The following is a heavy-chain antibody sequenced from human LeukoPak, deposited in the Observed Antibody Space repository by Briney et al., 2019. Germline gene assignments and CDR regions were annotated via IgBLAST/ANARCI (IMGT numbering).Heavy chain of an antibody. Sequence: SETLSLACTVSGGSISSGGYYWSWIRQHPGKGLEWIGYIYYSGSTYYNPSLKSRVTISVDTSKNQFSLKLSSVTAADTAAYYCARVRDGIAAAVSWFDPWGQGTLVTVSS. CDR3: ARVRDGIAAAVSWFDP. CDR1: GGSISSGGYY. V-gene: IGHV4-31*03. D-gene: IGHD6-13*01. CDR2: IYYSGST. J-gene: IGHJ5*02.